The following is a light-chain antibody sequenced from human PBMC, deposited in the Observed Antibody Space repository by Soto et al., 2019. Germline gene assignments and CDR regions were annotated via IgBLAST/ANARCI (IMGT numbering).Light chain of an antibody. CDR1: NLEFKS. CDR2: DDR. V-gene: IGLV3-21*02. Sequence: LTQPPSVSLAPGQTAIIACGGYNLEFKSVHWYQQRPGQAPVLVVFDDRDRPSGIPDRFSGASSGNTATLTISRVEAGDESDFYCQVWDSDSDHVVFGGGTQLTVL. J-gene: IGLJ2*01. CDR3: QVWDSDSDHVV.